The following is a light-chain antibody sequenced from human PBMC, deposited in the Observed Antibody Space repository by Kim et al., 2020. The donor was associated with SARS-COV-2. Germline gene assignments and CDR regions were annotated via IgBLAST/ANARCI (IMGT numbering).Light chain of an antibody. Sequence: DILMTQSPSSLSASVGDRVTITCRASQSISTYVHWYQQKPGKAPKLLISASYTLQSGVPSRFSGSGSGTDFSLTINSLQPDDFATYFCQQSYRIPLTFGGGTKLEI. CDR1: QSISTY. CDR3: QQSYRIPLT. CDR2: ASY. V-gene: IGKV1-39*01. J-gene: IGKJ4*01.